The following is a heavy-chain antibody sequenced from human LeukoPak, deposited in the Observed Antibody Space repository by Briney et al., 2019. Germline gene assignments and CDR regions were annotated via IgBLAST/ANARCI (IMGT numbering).Heavy chain of an antibody. V-gene: IGHV3-15*01. J-gene: IGHJ5*02. CDR1: EVTFSHAW. CDR3: PTLGNAYFP. D-gene: IGHD2/OR15-2a*01. Sequence: GCALTLSCAASEVTFSHAWMSWLRQAPGKGLKWVGLIKRKTDVGTTDYAAPVKGRFTISRYDSKNTLYLQMNSLRTEHTAVYYCPTLGNAYFPWGRGTLVTVSS. CDR2: IKRKTDVGTT.